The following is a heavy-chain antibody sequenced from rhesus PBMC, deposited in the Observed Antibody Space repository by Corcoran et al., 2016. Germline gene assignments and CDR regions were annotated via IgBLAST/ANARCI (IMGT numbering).Heavy chain of an antibody. J-gene: IGHJ4*01. CDR1: GGSIRSSYYY. Sequence: QVQLQESGPGMVKLSETLSLTCAVSGGSIRSSYYYWRWIRQAPGKGLEWVGYISYSGSTSYNPSLKSRVTISRDTSKNQFSLKLSSVTAADTAVYYCARDRPYSNYFDYWGQGVLVTVSS. V-gene: IGHV4-122*02. CDR3: ARDRPYSNYFDY. D-gene: IGHD4-23*01. CDR2: ISYSGST.